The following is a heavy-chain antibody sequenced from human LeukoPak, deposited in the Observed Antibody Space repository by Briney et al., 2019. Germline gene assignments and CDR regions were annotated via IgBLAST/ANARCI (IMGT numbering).Heavy chain of an antibody. CDR3: ARGGDDSSGYLVVYYFDY. CDR2: INHSGST. V-gene: IGHV4-34*01. Sequence: SETLSLTCAVYGGSFSGYYWSWIRQPPGKGLEWIGEINHSGSTNYNPSLKSRVTISVDTSKNQFSLKLSSVTAADTAVYYCARGGDDSSGYLVVYYFDYWGQGTLVTVSS. CDR1: GGSFSGYY. J-gene: IGHJ4*02. D-gene: IGHD3-22*01.